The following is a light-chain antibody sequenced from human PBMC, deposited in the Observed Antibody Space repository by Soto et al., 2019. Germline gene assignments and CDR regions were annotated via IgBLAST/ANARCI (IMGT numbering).Light chain of an antibody. CDR1: QSVSSSY. CDR2: GAS. J-gene: IGKJ1*01. Sequence: ELVLTQSPGTLSLSPGDRATLSCRASQSVSSSYLAWYQQKPGQAPRLLIYGASSRATGIPDRLSGSGSGTDLNLTISRLEPEDFAVYYCQQYGSSQWTFGQGTKVDIK. V-gene: IGKV3-20*01. CDR3: QQYGSSQWT.